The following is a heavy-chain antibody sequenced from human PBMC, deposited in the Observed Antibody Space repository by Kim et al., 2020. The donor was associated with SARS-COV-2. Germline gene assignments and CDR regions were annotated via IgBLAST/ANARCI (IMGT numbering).Heavy chain of an antibody. V-gene: IGHV3-30*14. D-gene: IGHD1-26*01. CDR2: ISSDGSYK. Sequence: GGSLILSCAASGFTFSAYAMPWVRQAPGKGPEWVAVISSDGSYKFYADSVKGRFTISRDSSKNTLYLQMNSLRAEDTAVYYCARPGVVGPTYWFDPWGQGTLVTVSS. CDR1: GFTFSAYA. J-gene: IGHJ5*02. CDR3: ARPGVVGPTYWFDP.